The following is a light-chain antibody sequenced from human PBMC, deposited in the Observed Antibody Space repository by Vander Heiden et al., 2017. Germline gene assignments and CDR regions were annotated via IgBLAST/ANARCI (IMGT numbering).Light chain of an antibody. CDR3: QQYYDSPLT. V-gene: IGKV4-1*01. CDR2: WAS. CDR1: QPFFLTSNNKNY. J-gene: IGKJ4*01. Sequence: LSPFSLPFSLLPSPTIISISPQPFFLTSNNKNYLAWYQQKPGQPPKLLIYWASTRQSGVPDRFSGSGSGTDFTLTISSLQAEDVAVYYCQQYYDSPLTFGGGTKVEIK.